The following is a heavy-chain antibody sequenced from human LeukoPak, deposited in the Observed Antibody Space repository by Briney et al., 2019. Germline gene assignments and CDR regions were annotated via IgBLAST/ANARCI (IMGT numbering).Heavy chain of an antibody. Sequence: SVKVSCKASGGTFSSYAFSWVRQAPGQGLEWMGGIIPIFGTANYAQKFQGRVTITTDESTSTAYMELSSLRSEDTAVYYCARDVSSWYDGGGFDYWGQGTLVTVSS. D-gene: IGHD6-13*01. CDR1: GGTFSSYA. V-gene: IGHV1-69*05. J-gene: IGHJ4*02. CDR2: IIPIFGTA. CDR3: ARDVSSWYDGGGFDY.